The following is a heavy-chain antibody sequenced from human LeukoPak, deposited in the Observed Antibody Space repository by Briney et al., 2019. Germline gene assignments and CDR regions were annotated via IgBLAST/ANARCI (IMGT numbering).Heavy chain of an antibody. J-gene: IGHJ4*02. CDR2: IIPIFGTA. Sequence: GASVKVSCKASGGTFSSYAISWVRQAPGQGLEWMGRIIPIFGTANYAQKFQGRVTITTDESTSTAYMELSSLRSEDTAVYYCAGDGGYYYGSGSYYYFDYWGQGTLVTVSS. CDR3: AGDGGYYYGSGSYYYFDY. D-gene: IGHD3-10*01. CDR1: GGTFSSYA. V-gene: IGHV1-69*05.